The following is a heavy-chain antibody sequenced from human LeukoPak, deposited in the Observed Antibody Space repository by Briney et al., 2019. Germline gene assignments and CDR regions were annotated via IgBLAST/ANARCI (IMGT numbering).Heavy chain of an antibody. J-gene: IGHJ3*02. CDR2: ISVTTTFI. CDR1: GFNLSNYN. Sequence: PGGSLRLSRAASGFNLSNYNMNWVRQVPGKGLEWVSSISVTTTFIYYADSVKGRFTISRDNAKNSLYLQMNTLRVDDTAVYYCARDLPGELGRGVFDIWGQGTMVTVSS. D-gene: IGHD1-1*01. V-gene: IGHV3-21*01. CDR3: ARDLPGELGRGVFDI.